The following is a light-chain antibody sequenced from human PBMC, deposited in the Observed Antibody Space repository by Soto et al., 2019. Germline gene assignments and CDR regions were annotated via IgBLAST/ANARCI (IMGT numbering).Light chain of an antibody. V-gene: IGLV2-11*01. CDR2: DVS. CDR1: SSDVGGYNY. CDR3: CSYAPQGYV. Sequence: QSVLTQPRSVSGCPGQSVTISCTGTSSDVGGYNYVSWYQQHPGKAPKLMIYDVSKRPSGVPDRFSGSKSGTTASLTISGLQAEDEADYYCCSYAPQGYVFGTGTKVTVL. J-gene: IGLJ1*01.